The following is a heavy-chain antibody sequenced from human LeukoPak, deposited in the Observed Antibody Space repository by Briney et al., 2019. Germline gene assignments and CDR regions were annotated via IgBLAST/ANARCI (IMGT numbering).Heavy chain of an antibody. CDR1: GYSISSGYY. Sequence: SSETLSLTCTVSGYSISSGYYWGWIRQPPGKGLEWIGSIYHSGSTYYNPSLKSRVTISVDTSKNQFSLKLSSVTAADTAVYYCARTTYYYDSSGYPFDYWGQGTLVTVSS. V-gene: IGHV4-38-2*02. CDR3: ARTTYYYDSSGYPFDY. J-gene: IGHJ4*02. CDR2: IYHSGST. D-gene: IGHD3-22*01.